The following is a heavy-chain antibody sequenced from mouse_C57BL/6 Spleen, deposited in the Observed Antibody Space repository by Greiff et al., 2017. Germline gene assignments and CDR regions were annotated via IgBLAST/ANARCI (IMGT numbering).Heavy chain of an antibody. CDR3: AKRGPYDGYYPSYWYFDV. D-gene: IGHD2-3*01. CDR1: GFSLTSYG. CDR2: IWGDGST. V-gene: IGHV2-3*01. J-gene: IGHJ1*03. Sequence: VKLVDSGPGLVVPSQSLSITCTVSGFSLTSYGVSWVRQPPGKGLEWLGVIWGDGSTNYHSALISRLSISKDNSKSQVFLKLNSLQTDDTATYYCAKRGPYDGYYPSYWYFDVWGTGTTVTVSS.